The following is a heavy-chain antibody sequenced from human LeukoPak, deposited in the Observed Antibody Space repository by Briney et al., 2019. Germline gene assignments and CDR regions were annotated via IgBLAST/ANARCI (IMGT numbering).Heavy chain of an antibody. Sequence: ASVKVSCKASGYTFSVYFIHWVRQAPGQGLEWMGWVNPNGGVALNTQKLQGRVTMTRDTSINTAYMELSGLRFDDTAVYYCARVFGSGSFYSHWGQGTLVTVSS. D-gene: IGHD3-10*01. J-gene: IGHJ4*02. V-gene: IGHV1-2*02. CDR2: VNPNGGVA. CDR1: GYTFSVYF. CDR3: ARVFGSGSFYSH.